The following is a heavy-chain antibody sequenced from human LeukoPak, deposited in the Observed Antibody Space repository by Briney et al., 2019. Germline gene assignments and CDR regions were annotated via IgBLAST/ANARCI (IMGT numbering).Heavy chain of an antibody. J-gene: IGHJ4*02. CDR2: ISCSGGST. D-gene: IGHD3-3*01. CDR1: GFTFSSYA. V-gene: IGHV3-23*01. CDR3: AKPPEYYDFWSGYYADY. Sequence: PGGSLRLSCAASGFTFSSYAMSWVRQAPGKGLEWVSAISCSGGSTYYADSVKGRFTISRDNSKNTLYLQMNSLRAEDTAVYYCAKPPEYYDFWSGYYADYWGQGTLVTVSS.